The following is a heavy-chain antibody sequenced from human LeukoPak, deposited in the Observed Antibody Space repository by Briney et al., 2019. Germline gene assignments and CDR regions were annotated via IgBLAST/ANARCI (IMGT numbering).Heavy chain of an antibody. Sequence: LSLTCTVSGGSISSSSYYWGWIRQAPGKGLEWLSYISSSGSTIYYADSVKGRFTISRDNAKNSLYLQMNSLRAEDTAVYFCARVPLRQPHYFDYWGQGTLVTVSS. V-gene: IGHV3-11*04. D-gene: IGHD2-2*01. CDR1: GGSISSSSYY. CDR2: ISSSGSTI. CDR3: ARVPLRQPHYFDY. J-gene: IGHJ4*02.